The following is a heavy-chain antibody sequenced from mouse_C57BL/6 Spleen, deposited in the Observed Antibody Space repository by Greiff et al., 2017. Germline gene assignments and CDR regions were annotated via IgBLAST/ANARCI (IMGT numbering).Heavy chain of an antibody. V-gene: IGHV1-72*01. CDR1: GYTFTSYW. Sequence: QVQLKQPGAELVKPGASVKLSCKASGYTFTSYWMHWVKQRPGRGLEWIGRIDPNSGGTKYNEKFKSKATLTVDKPSSTAYMQLSSLTSEDSAVYYCAREEITTVVDWFAYWGQGALVTVSA. CDR2: IDPNSGGT. J-gene: IGHJ3*01. CDR3: AREEITTVVDWFAY. D-gene: IGHD1-1*01.